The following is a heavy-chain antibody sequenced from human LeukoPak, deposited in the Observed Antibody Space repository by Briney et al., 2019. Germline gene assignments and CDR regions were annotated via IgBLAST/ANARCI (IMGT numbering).Heavy chain of an antibody. CDR3: ARYPSAAGAV. Sequence: PSETLSLTCTVSGGSISSSSYYWGWIRQPPGKGLEWIGSIYYSGSTYYNPSLKSRVTISVDTSKNQFSLKLSSVTAADTAVYYCARYPSAAGAVWGQGTLVTVSS. V-gene: IGHV4-39*07. J-gene: IGHJ4*02. CDR1: GGSISSSSYY. D-gene: IGHD6-13*01. CDR2: IYYSGST.